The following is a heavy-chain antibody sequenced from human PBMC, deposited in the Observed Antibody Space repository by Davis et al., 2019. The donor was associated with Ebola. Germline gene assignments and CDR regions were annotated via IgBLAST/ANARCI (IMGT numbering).Heavy chain of an antibody. CDR3: ARDYQTAMDRYYYYGMDV. CDR1: GYTFTSYG. J-gene: IGHJ6*02. V-gene: IGHV1-18*01. D-gene: IGHD5-18*01. CDR2: ISAYNGNT. Sequence: ASVKVSCKASGYTFTSYGISWMRQAPGQGLEWMGWISAYNGNTNYAQKLQGRVTMTTDTSTSTAYMELRSLRSDDTAVYYCARDYQTAMDRYYYYGMDVWGQGTTATVSS.